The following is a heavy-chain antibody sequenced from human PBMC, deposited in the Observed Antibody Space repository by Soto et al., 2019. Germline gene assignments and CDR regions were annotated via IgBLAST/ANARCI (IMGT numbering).Heavy chain of an antibody. V-gene: IGHV4-39*01. CDR3: ARHSRYSGYDA. J-gene: IGHJ5*02. CDR2: IYYSGST. D-gene: IGHD5-12*01. Sequence: SETLSLTCTVSGGSISSSSYYWGWIRQPPGKGLEWIGSIYYSGSTYYNPSLKSRVTISVDTSKNQFSLKLSSVTAADTAVYYCARHSRYSGYDAWDQGTLVTVSS. CDR1: GGSISSSSYY.